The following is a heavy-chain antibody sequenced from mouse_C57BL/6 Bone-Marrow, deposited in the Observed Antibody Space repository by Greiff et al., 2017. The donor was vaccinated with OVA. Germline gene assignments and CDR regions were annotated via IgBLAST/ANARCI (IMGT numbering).Heavy chain of an antibody. Sequence: VHVKQSGAELVKPGASVKLSCTASGFNIKDYYMHWVKQRTEQGLEWIGRIDPEDGETKYAPKFQGKATITADTSSNTAYLQLSSLTSEDTAVYYCATYYGSSYYYAMDYWGQGTSVTVSS. CDR3: ATYYGSSYYYAMDY. CDR2: IDPEDGET. D-gene: IGHD1-1*01. V-gene: IGHV14-2*01. J-gene: IGHJ4*01. CDR1: GFNIKDYY.